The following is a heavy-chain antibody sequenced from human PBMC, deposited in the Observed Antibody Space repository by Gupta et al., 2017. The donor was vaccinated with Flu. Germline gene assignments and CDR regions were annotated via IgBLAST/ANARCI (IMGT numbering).Heavy chain of an antibody. CDR3: SKARAAVHQGAAFEI. J-gene: IGHJ3*02. CDR2: LSRGGGTN. CDR1: GFSFTNYG. Sequence: EVQLLESGGGLVQQGGSLRLSCAATGFSFTNYGMNWVRQAPGNGLEWGSALSRGGGTNWFADGGKGRFTISRDKSRKFLYLQMKRLSVADLAVYYCSKARAAVHQGAAFEIWGQGAMVSVSS. V-gene: IGHV3-23*01. D-gene: IGHD6-13*01.